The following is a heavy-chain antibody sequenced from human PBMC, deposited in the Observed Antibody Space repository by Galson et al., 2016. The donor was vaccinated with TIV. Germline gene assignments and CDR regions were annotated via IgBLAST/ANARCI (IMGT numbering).Heavy chain of an antibody. J-gene: IGHJ4*02. D-gene: IGHD4-23*01. V-gene: IGHV1-69*05. CDR3: ARDMTTVVTPGYLDY. CDR1: GDTFRTYA. CDR2: IIPLFRKA. Sequence: SVKVSCKASGDTFRTYAVSWVRQAPGQGLEWMGGIIPLFRKADYAQKFQDRLTISTDESTSTAYMELTSLRSDDTAVYYCARDMTTVVTPGYLDYWGQGTLVTVSS.